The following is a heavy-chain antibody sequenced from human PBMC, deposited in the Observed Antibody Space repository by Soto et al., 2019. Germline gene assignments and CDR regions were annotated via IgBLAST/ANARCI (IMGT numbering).Heavy chain of an antibody. J-gene: IGHJ6*02. V-gene: IGHV6-1*01. CDR1: GDSVSTNDAS. CDR3: ARVPVVHGAWGYYGMDV. Sequence: SQTLSLTCVISGDSVSTNDASWNWIRQSPSRGLEWLGRTYYRSKWSNDYALSVKSRITFNPDTSKNQFSLQLKSVTSEDTAVYYCARVPVVHGAWGYYGMDVWGQGTTVTVSS. D-gene: IGHD2-2*01. CDR2: TYYRSKWSN.